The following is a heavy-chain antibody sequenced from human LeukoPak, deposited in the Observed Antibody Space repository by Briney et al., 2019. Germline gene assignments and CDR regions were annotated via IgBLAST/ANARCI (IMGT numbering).Heavy chain of an antibody. V-gene: IGHV3-13*01. CDR2: IGTAGDT. CDR1: GFTFSSYD. J-gene: IGHJ3*02. D-gene: IGHD6-13*01. Sequence: GGSLRLSCAASGFTFSSYDMHWVRQATGKGLEWVSAIGTAGDTYYPGSVKGRFTISRENAKNSLYLQMNSLRAGDTAVYYCARGGLRIAAAGDDAFDIWGQGTMVTVSS. CDR3: ARGGLRIAAAGDDAFDI.